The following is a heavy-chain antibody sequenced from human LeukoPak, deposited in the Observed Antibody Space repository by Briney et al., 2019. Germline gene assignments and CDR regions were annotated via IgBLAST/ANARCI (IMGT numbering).Heavy chain of an antibody. CDR3: ARLGYCSSTCCYGYYYGMDV. J-gene: IGHJ6*02. CDR2: IYYSGST. CDR1: GGSISSYY. D-gene: IGHD2-2*01. V-gene: IGHV4-59*01. Sequence: PSETLSLTCTVAGGSISSYYWSWIRQPPGKGLEWIGYIYYSGSTNYNPSLKSRVTISVDTSKNQFSLKLSSVTAADTAVYYCARLGYCSSTCCYGYYYGMDVWGQGTTVTVSS.